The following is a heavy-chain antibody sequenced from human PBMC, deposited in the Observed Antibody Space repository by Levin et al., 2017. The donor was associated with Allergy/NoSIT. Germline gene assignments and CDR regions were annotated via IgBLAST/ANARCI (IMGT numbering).Heavy chain of an antibody. V-gene: IGHV4-4*02. CDR3: VYSGYPPIERHPAGSPSYYMDV. D-gene: IGHD5-12*01. CDR2: IYHSGST. Sequence: PSETLSLTCAVSGGSISSSNWWSWVRQPPGKGLEWIGEIYHSGSTNYNPSLKSRVTISVDKSKYQFSLKLSSVTAADTAVYYCVYSGYPPIERHPAGSPSYYMDVWGKGTTVTVSS. J-gene: IGHJ6*03. CDR1: GGSISSSNW.